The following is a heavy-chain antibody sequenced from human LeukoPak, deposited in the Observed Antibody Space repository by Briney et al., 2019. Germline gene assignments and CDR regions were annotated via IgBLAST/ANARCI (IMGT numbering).Heavy chain of an antibody. Sequence: GASVKVSCKASGYTFTSYGISWVRQAPGQGLEWMGWISAYNGNTNYAQKFQGRVTMTRNTSISTAYMELSSLRSEDTAVYYCAREGVVAANGFDYWGQGTLVTVSS. CDR2: ISAYNGNT. CDR3: AREGVVAANGFDY. D-gene: IGHD2-15*01. J-gene: IGHJ4*02. CDR1: GYTFTSYG. V-gene: IGHV1-18*01.